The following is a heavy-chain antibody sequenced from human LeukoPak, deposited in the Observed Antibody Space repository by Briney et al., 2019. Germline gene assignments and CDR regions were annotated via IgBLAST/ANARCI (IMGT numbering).Heavy chain of an antibody. V-gene: IGHV4-30-4*07. D-gene: IGHD3-10*01. CDR2: LSYSGNT. CDR1: GGSISSGGFS. J-gene: IGHJ6*03. CDR3: ARDALLWFEHTEESYYSMDV. Sequence: SETLSLTCAVSGGSISSGGFSWSWIRQPPGKGLEWIGDLSYSGNTDYNPSLKSRVTISGDMSKNQFSLKLTSVTAADTAVYYCARDALLWFEHTEESYYSMDVWGKGTTVAVSS.